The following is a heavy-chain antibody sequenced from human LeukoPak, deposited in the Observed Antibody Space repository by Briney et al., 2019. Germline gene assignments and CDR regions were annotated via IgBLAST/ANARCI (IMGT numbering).Heavy chain of an antibody. CDR1: GFTFSSYA. Sequence: QSGGSLRLSCAASGFTFSSYAMSWVRQAPGKGLEWVSAISGSGGSTYYADSVKGRFTISRDNSTNTLYLQMNSLRAEDTAVYYCAKDRIGYYGSGSYISYDYWGQGTLVTVSS. D-gene: IGHD3-10*01. V-gene: IGHV3-23*01. J-gene: IGHJ4*02. CDR3: AKDRIGYYGSGSYISYDY. CDR2: ISGSGGST.